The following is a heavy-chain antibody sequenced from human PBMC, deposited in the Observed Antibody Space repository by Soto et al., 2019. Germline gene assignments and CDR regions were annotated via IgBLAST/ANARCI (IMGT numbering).Heavy chain of an antibody. CDR2: ISYDGSNK. Sequence: ESGGGVVQPGRSLRLSCAASGFTFSSYAMHWVRQAPGKGLEWVAVISYDGSNKYYADSVKGRFTISRDNSKNTLYLQMNSLRAEDTAVYYCARVGVAYYDFWSGYPFDYWGQGTLVTVSS. D-gene: IGHD3-3*01. CDR3: ARVGVAYYDFWSGYPFDY. V-gene: IGHV3-30-3*01. CDR1: GFTFSSYA. J-gene: IGHJ4*02.